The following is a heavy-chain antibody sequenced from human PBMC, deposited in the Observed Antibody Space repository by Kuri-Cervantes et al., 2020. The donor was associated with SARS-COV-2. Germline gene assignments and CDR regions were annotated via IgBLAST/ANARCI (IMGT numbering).Heavy chain of an antibody. Sequence: GESLKISCAASGFTFSSYSMNWVRQAPGKGLEWVSSISSSSSYIYYADSVKGRFTISRDNAKNSLYLQMNSLRAEDTAVYYCARESLVRGVITVYYYYGMDVWGQGTTVTVSS. CDR2: ISSSSSYI. CDR1: GFTFSSYS. J-gene: IGHJ6*02. CDR3: ARESLVRGVITVYYYYGMDV. D-gene: IGHD3-10*01. V-gene: IGHV3-21*01.